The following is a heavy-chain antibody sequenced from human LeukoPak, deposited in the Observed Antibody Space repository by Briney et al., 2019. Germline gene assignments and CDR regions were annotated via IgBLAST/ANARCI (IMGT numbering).Heavy chain of an antibody. CDR3: ARQMATILDGILDY. CDR2: ISYDGSNK. Sequence: GGSLRLSCAASGFTFSSYAMHWVRQAPGKGLEWVAVISYDGSNKYYADSVKGRFTISRDNSKNTLYLQMNSLRAEDTAVYYCARQMATILDGILDYWGQGTLVTVSS. CDR1: GFTFSSYA. J-gene: IGHJ4*02. V-gene: IGHV3-30*04. D-gene: IGHD5-24*01.